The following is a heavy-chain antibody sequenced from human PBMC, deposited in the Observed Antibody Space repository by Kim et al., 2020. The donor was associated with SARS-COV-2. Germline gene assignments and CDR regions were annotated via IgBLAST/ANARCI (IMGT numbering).Heavy chain of an antibody. CDR3: ARRTSDRGVFDY. Sequence: EYAVSVKSRINVNPDTTKNHFSLQLNSVTPDDTAVYFCARRTSDRGVFDYWGQGTLVTVSS. J-gene: IGHJ4*02. D-gene: IGHD3-10*01. V-gene: IGHV6-1*01.